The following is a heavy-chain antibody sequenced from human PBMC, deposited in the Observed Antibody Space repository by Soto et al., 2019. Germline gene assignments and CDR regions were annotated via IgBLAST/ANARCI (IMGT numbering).Heavy chain of an antibody. CDR2: IIPIFGTA. CDR1: GGTFSSYA. Sequence: QVQLVQSGAEVKKPGSSVKVSCKASGGTFSSYAISWVRQAPGQGLEWMGGIIPIFGTANYAQKFQGRVTITADKSTSTAYMELSSLRSEDTAVYYCAAYRFDLGYPKYYFDYWGHGTLVTVSS. J-gene: IGHJ4*01. V-gene: IGHV1-69*06. D-gene: IGHD3-9*01. CDR3: AAYRFDLGYPKYYFDY.